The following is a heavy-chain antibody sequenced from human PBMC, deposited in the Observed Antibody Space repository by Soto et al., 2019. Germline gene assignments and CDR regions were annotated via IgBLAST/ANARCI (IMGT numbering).Heavy chain of an antibody. Sequence: SETLSLTCTVSGGSISSGDYYLSWIRQPPGKGLEWIGYIYYSGSTYYNPSLKSRVTISVDTSKNQFSLKLSSVTAADTAVYYCARDVVVAAAYYYYYGMDVWGQGTTVTVSS. CDR1: GGSISSGDYY. D-gene: IGHD2-15*01. CDR3: ARDVVVAAAYYYYYGMDV. V-gene: IGHV4-30-4*01. J-gene: IGHJ6*02. CDR2: IYYSGST.